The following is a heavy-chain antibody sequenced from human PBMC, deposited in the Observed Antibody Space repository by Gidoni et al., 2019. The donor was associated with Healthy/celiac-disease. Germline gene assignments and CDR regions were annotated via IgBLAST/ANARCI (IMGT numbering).Heavy chain of an antibody. CDR1: GFTFSSYS. Sequence: EVQLVESGGGLVQPGGSLRLSCAASGFTFSSYSMNWVRQAPGKGLEWVSSISSSSSYIYYADSVKGRFTISRDNAKNSLYLQMNSLRAEDTAVYYCAREEQLVGGFDYWGQGTLVTVSS. V-gene: IGHV3-21*01. J-gene: IGHJ4*02. CDR2: ISSSSSYI. D-gene: IGHD6-6*01. CDR3: AREEQLVGGFDY.